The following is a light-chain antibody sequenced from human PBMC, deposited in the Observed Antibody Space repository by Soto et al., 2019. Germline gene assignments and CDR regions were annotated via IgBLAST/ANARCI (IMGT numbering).Light chain of an antibody. CDR2: GAS. Sequence: EIMLTQSPVNMAMSXWEGATLAXXASQSVSRKLAWYQRTPGQAPRLLIYGASTRATGVPARFSGSGSGTEFTLTISNLQSEDFAVYHCQQYDKWPRTFGQGTKVDI. V-gene: IGKV3-15*01. J-gene: IGKJ1*01. CDR3: QQYDKWPRT. CDR1: QSVSRK.